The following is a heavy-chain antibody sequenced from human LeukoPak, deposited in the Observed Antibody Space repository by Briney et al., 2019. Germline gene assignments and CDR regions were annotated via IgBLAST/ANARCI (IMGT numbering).Heavy chain of an antibody. CDR2: ISSNGGST. V-gene: IGHV3-64D*06. D-gene: IGHD3-3*01. CDR1: GFTFSSYA. CDR3: VKDRNFWSGYSSFDY. Sequence: GGSLRLSCSASGFTFSSYAMHWVRQAPGKGLEYVSAISSNGGSTYYADSVKGRFTISRVNSKNALYLQMSSLRAEDTAVYYCVKDRNFWSGYSSFDYWGQGTLVTVSS. J-gene: IGHJ4*02.